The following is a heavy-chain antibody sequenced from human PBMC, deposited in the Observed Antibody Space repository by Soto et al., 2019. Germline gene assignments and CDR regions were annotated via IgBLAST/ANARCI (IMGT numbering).Heavy chain of an antibody. CDR2: ISWDSGKI. V-gene: IGHV3-9*01. Sequence: GGSLRLSCAASGFSIDDLAMHWVRQAPGKGLEWVSSISWDSGKIGYADSVTGRFSVSRDNAKNSLFLQMSSLKPEDTAFYFYAKDNPGRYGYYESTWFEHWGQGTLVTVSS. D-gene: IGHD5-18*01. CDR3: AKDNPGRYGYYESTWFEH. J-gene: IGHJ5*02. CDR1: GFSIDDLA.